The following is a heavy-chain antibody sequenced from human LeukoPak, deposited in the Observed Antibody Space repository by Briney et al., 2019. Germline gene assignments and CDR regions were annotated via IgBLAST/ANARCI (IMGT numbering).Heavy chain of an antibody. D-gene: IGHD3-10*01. J-gene: IGHJ4*02. Sequence: GGSLRLSCAASGFTFSSYSMNWVRQAPGKGLEWVSSISSSSSYICYADSVKGRFTISRDNAKNSLYLQMNSLRAEDTAVYYCARDEVRGVAFDYWGQGTLVTVSS. V-gene: IGHV3-21*01. CDR1: GFTFSSYS. CDR3: ARDEVRGVAFDY. CDR2: ISSSSSYI.